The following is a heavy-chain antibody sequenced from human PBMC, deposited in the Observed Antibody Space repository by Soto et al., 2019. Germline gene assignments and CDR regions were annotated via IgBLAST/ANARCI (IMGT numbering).Heavy chain of an antibody. D-gene: IGHD6-13*01. CDR3: ARADIAAAGSWYFDL. V-gene: IGHV3-11*01. CDR2: ISSSNSAI. J-gene: IGHJ2*01. CDR1: GFTFSDYY. Sequence: QVQLVESGGGLVKPGGSLRLSCAASGFTFSDYYMSWIRQAPGKGLEWVSCISSSNSAIYYAGSVKGRFTISRDNAKNSLYLQMNSLRAEDTAVYYCARADIAAAGSWYFDLWGRGTLVTVSS.